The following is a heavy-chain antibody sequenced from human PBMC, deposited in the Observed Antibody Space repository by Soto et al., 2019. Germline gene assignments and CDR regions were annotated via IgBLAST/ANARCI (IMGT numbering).Heavy chain of an antibody. CDR3: ARAPVYRGYYWSSYFDY. Sequence: PSETLSLTCTVSGGSISSGDYYWSWIRQPPGKGLEWIGYIYYSGSTYYNPSLKSRVTISVDTSKNQFSLKLSSVTAADTAVYYCARAPVYRGYYWSSYFDYWGQGTLVTVSS. V-gene: IGHV4-30-4*01. CDR2: IYYSGST. J-gene: IGHJ4*02. CDR1: GGSISSGDYY. D-gene: IGHD3-22*01.